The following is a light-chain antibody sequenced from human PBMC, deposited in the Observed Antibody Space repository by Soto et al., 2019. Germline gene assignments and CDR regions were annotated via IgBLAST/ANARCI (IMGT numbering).Light chain of an antibody. J-gene: IGLJ2*01. CDR2: DVT. CDR3: YSYTSSSTLV. CDR1: SSDVGGYNH. V-gene: IGLV2-14*03. Sequence: QSALTQPASVSGSPGQSITMSCTGTSSDVGGYNHVSWYQQHPGRAPKLMIYDVTNRPSGVSNRFSGSKSGNTASLTISGLQSEDEADYYCYSYTSSSTLVFGGGTKVTVL.